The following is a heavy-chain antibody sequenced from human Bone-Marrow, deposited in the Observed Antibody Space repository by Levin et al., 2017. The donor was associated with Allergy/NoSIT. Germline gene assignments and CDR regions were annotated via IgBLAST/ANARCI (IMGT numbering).Heavy chain of an antibody. CDR3: ARGYCSGSSCYLPLGTYYFDY. V-gene: IGHV4-4*02. J-gene: IGHJ4*02. Sequence: SETLSLTCAVSGDSISSSNWWGWVRQPPGKGLEWIGEIYHSGSSNYNPSLKSRVTISLDKSKNQFSLKLSSVTAADTAVYYCARGYCSGSSCYLPLGTYYFDYWGQGTLVTVSS. D-gene: IGHD2-2*01. CDR1: GDSISSSNW. CDR2: IYHSGSS.